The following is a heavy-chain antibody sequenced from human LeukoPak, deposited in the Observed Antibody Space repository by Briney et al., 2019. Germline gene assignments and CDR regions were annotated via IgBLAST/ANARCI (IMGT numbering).Heavy chain of an antibody. V-gene: IGHV1-69*05. CDR2: IIPIFGTA. D-gene: IGHD5-24*01. Sequence: GSSVKVSCKASGGTFSSYAISWVRQAPGQGLEWMGRIIPIFGTANYAQKFQGRATITTDESTSTAYMELSSLRSEDTAVYYCARALVEMATICAFDIWGQGTMVTVSS. CDR1: GGTFSSYA. CDR3: ARALVEMATICAFDI. J-gene: IGHJ3*02.